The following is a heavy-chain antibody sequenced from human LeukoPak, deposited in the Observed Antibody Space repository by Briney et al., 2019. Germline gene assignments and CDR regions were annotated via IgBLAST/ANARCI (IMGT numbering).Heavy chain of an antibody. CDR1: GGSFSGYY. CDR3: ARRVIAAAARLRHMDV. J-gene: IGHJ6*03. V-gene: IGHV4-34*01. CDR2: INHSGST. Sequence: PSETLFLTCAVYGGSFSGYYWSWIRQPPGKGLGWIGEINHSGSTNYNPSLKSRVTISVDTSKNQFSLKLSSVTAADTAVYYCARRVIAAAARLRHMDVWGKGTTVTISS. D-gene: IGHD6-13*01.